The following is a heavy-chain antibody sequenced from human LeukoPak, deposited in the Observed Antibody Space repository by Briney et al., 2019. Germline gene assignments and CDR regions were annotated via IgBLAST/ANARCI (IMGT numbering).Heavy chain of an antibody. CDR1: GGSFSDYY. D-gene: IGHD3-9*01. CDR2: IKHSEST. Sequence: SETLSLTCAVYGGSFSDYYWSWIRQPPGKGLEWIGEIKHSESTNYNPSLKSRVTISVDTSKNQFSLNLISVTAADTAVYYCARGLPDYDIGGPPEPGMDVWGQGTTVSVSS. CDR3: ARGLPDYDIGGPPEPGMDV. J-gene: IGHJ6*02. V-gene: IGHV4-34*01.